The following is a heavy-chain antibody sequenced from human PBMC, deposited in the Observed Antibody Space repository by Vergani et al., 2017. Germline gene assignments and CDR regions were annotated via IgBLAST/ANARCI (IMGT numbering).Heavy chain of an antibody. Sequence: QVQLVESGGGLVKPGGSLRLSCAASGFSFSDHHMTWIRQAPGKGLEWVSYISNSGNTIEYADSVKGRFSISRDNAKSSLFLQMDSLRAEDTAVYYCARDLEYCSRTSCYTAHYYYMDVWGKGTTVTVSS. CDR1: GFSFSDHH. D-gene: IGHD2-2*02. V-gene: IGHV3-11*01. CDR2: ISNSGNTI. J-gene: IGHJ6*03. CDR3: ARDLEYCSRTSCYTAHYYYMDV.